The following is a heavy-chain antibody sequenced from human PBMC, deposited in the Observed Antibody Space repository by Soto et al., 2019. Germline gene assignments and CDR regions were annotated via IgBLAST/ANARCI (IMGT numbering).Heavy chain of an antibody. CDR1: GGSISSYY. V-gene: IGHV4-59*01. CDR2: IYYSGST. D-gene: IGHD3-3*01. Sequence: QVQLQESGPGLVKPSETLSLTCTVSGGSISSYYWSWIRQPPGKGLEWIGYIYYSGSTNYNPSLKSRVTISVDTSKNQFSLKLSSVTAADTAVYYCARTRFLEWLKKSGYFDYWGQGTLVTVSS. J-gene: IGHJ4*02. CDR3: ARTRFLEWLKKSGYFDY.